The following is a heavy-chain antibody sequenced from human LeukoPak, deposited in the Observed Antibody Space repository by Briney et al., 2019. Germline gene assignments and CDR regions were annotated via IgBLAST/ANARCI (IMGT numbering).Heavy chain of an antibody. Sequence: ASVKVSCKASGGTFSSYAISWVRQAPGQGLEWMGGIIPIFGTANYAQKFQGRVTITADESTSTAYMELSSLRSEDTAVYYCARGYCSGGSCLSGGWFDPWGQGTLVTVSS. J-gene: IGHJ5*02. CDR3: ARGYCSGGSCLSGGWFDP. CDR1: GGTFSSYA. V-gene: IGHV1-69*01. D-gene: IGHD2-15*01. CDR2: IIPIFGTA.